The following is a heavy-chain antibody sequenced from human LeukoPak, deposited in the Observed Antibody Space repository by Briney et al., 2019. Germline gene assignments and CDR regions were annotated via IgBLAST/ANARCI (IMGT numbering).Heavy chain of an antibody. J-gene: IGHJ1*01. Sequence: ALVKVSCKASGYTFTSYYMHWVRQAPGQGLEWMGIINPSGGSTSYAQKFQGRVTMTRDTSTCTVYMELSSLRSEDTAVYYCARDGSYYGSGDQHWGQGTLVTVSS. CDR3: ARDGSYYGSGDQH. CDR2: INPSGGST. D-gene: IGHD3-10*01. V-gene: IGHV1-46*01. CDR1: GYTFTSYY.